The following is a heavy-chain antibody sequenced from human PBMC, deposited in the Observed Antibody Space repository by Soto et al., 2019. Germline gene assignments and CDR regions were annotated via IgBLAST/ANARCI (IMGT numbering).Heavy chain of an antibody. Sequence: QVQLVQSGAEVKKPGSSVKVSCKASGGTFSSYAISWVRQAPGQGLEWMGGIIPIFGTANYAQKFQGRVTITADESTSTAYMELSSLRSEDTAVYYCARDRSYYGSGSYYNIFDYWGQGTLVTVSS. CDR2: IIPIFGTA. D-gene: IGHD3-10*01. CDR1: GGTFSSYA. CDR3: ARDRSYYGSGSYYNIFDY. J-gene: IGHJ4*02. V-gene: IGHV1-69*01.